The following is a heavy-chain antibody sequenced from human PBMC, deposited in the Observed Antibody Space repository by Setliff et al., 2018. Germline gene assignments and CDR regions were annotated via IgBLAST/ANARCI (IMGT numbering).Heavy chain of an antibody. V-gene: IGHV3-48*01. D-gene: IGHD6-19*01. CDR1: GFTFSTYA. Sequence: GGSLRLSCAASGFTFSTYAMNWLRQAPGKGLEWVSYISSSSGLIYYADSVKGRFTISRDEAKNSLYLQMNSLRTEDTAVYYCATRGSTGWYHDYWGQGTLVTVSS. CDR2: ISSSSGLI. CDR3: ATRGSTGWYHDY. J-gene: IGHJ4*02.